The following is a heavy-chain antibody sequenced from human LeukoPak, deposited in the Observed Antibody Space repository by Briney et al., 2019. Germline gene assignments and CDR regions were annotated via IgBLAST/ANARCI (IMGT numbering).Heavy chain of an antibody. D-gene: IGHD6-13*01. J-gene: IGHJ4*02. CDR2: VIPVLETS. V-gene: IGHV1-69*13. CDR3: ARDEGYSSSYFDY. Sequence: SVTVSCTSSGENLSNYLITWERQAPGQGLEWRGGVIPVLETSNYAQQFRGRITITADESTNTAYMELSSLRSEDTAVYYCARDEGYSSSYFDYWGQGTLVTVSS. CDR1: GENLSNYL.